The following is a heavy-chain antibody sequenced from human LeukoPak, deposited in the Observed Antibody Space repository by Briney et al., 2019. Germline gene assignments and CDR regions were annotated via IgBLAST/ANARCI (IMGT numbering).Heavy chain of an antibody. Sequence: SETLSLTCTVSGGSINPYYWSWIRQPPGKGLEWIGYIFYSGSTNYNPSLKDRVTISVDTSKNQFSLKLSSVTAADTAVYYCARPLGATDAFDIWGQGTMVTVSS. CDR2: IFYSGST. J-gene: IGHJ3*02. V-gene: IGHV4-59*08. CDR3: ARPLGATDAFDI. CDR1: GGSINPYY. D-gene: IGHD3-16*01.